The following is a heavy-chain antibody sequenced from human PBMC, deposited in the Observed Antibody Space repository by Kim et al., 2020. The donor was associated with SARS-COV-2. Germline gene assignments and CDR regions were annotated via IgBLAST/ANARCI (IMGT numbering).Heavy chain of an antibody. CDR1: GYAFTGYF. J-gene: IGHJ4*02. CDR3: ARDGMPRRSDARSTGNY. D-gene: IGHD2-2*01. V-gene: IGHV1-2*02. Sequence: ASVKVSCKASGYAFTGYFMHWVRQAPGQGLEWMGWINTHTGGTHYAQKFQERVTMTSDTSISTAYMVLNSLRFDDTAVYYCARDGMPRRSDARSTGNYWGQGTLVTVTS. CDR2: INTHTGGT.